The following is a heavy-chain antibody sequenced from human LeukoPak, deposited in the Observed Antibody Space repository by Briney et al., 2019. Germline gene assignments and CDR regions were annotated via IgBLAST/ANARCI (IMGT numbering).Heavy chain of an antibody. V-gene: IGHV4-31*02. CDR2: ISYRGST. J-gene: IGHJ4*02. CDR3: ARISQSSGGFYY. Sequence: SETLSLTCTVSGGSISNSGGFYWSWIRQHPGDGLEWIGFISYRGSTYYNPSLKCRVSMSVDTSRSQFPLRLTSVTDEDTAVYYCARISQSSGGFYYWGQGTLVTVSS. D-gene: IGHD4-23*01. CDR1: GGSISNSGGFY.